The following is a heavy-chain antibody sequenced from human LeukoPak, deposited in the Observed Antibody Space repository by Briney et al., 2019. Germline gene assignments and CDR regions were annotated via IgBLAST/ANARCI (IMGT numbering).Heavy chain of an antibody. Sequence: VASVKVSCKASGGTFSSYAISWVRQAPGQGLEWMGRIIPILGIANYAQKFQGRVTITADKSTSTAYMELSSLRSEDTAVYYCGPREGYASGYPSPYWGQGILVTVSS. CDR1: GGTFSSYA. CDR3: GPREGYASGYPSPY. D-gene: IGHD3-22*01. V-gene: IGHV1-69*04. J-gene: IGHJ4*02. CDR2: IIPILGIA.